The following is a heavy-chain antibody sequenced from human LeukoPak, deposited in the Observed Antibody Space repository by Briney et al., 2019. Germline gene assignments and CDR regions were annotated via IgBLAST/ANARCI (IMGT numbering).Heavy chain of an antibody. CDR3: AKDMRDYGESPNFDY. V-gene: IGHV3-30*02. CDR1: GFTFSSYG. D-gene: IGHD4-17*01. CDR2: IRYDGSNK. Sequence: GGSLRLSCAASGFTFSSYGMHWVRQAPGKGLEWVAFIRYDGSNKYYADSVKGRFTISRDNSKNTLYLQMNSLRTEDTALYYCAKDMRDYGESPNFDYWGQGTLVTVSS. J-gene: IGHJ4*02.